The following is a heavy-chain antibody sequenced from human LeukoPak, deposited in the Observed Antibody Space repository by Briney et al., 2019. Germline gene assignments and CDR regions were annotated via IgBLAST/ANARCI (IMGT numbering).Heavy chain of an antibody. D-gene: IGHD5-12*01. Sequence: GGSLSLSCAASGFTFSSYGMHWVRQAPGKGLEWVAFIRYDGSNKYYADSVKGRFTISRDNSKNTLYLQMNSLRAEDTAVYYCAKDTYSGYDSGDWGQGTLVTVSS. J-gene: IGHJ4*02. CDR3: AKDTYSGYDSGD. V-gene: IGHV3-30*02. CDR1: GFTFSSYG. CDR2: IRYDGSNK.